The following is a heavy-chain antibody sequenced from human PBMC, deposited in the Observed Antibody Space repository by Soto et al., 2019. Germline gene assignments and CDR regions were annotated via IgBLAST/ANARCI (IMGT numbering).Heavy chain of an antibody. CDR2: LYYIGST. Sequence: TRSLTCMVCGGSLSRGPYSCGWIRHKPWKGLACIGYLYYIGSTYYTPSLKSRVTISVDTSKNQVSLTMSSVTPADTAVYYFAIAVRGWDIVLLPSSTFDHWGLGTLVAVS. CDR1: GGSLSRGPYS. J-gene: IGHJ4*02. CDR3: AIAVRGWDIVLLPSSTFDH. D-gene: IGHD2-2*01. V-gene: IGHV4-31*03.